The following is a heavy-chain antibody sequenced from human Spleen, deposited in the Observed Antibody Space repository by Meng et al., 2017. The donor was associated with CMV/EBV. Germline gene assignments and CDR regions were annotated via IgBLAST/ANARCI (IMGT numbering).Heavy chain of an antibody. D-gene: IGHD4-11*01. J-gene: IGHJ4*02. Sequence: SETLSLTCTVSGGSISSSPYYWAWIRQPPGKGLEWIGSVYYGGNTYYNPSLKSRVTISVDTSNNQFSLKLSSVTAADTAVYYCARERYSNYVIDYWGQGTLVTVSS. CDR3: ARERYSNYVIDY. CDR1: GGSISSSPYY. V-gene: IGHV4-39*07. CDR2: VYYGGNT.